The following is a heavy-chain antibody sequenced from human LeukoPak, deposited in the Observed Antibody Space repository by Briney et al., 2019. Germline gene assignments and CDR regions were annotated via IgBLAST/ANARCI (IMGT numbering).Heavy chain of an antibody. CDR3: ARNPTYYLRYGYFDS. CDR1: GFTFSTSA. CDR2: INNVRSHI. V-gene: IGHV3-21*06. J-gene: IGHJ4*02. Sequence: GGFLRLSCAASGFTFSTSAMNWVRQAPGKGLEWVSSINNVRSHIYYADSVRGRFTISRDNANNVLYLQMNSLRAEDTAVYYCARNPTYYLRYGYFDSWGQGTLVTVSS. D-gene: IGHD1-26*01.